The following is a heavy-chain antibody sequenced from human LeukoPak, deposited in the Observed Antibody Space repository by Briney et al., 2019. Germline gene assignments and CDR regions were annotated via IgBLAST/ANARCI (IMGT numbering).Heavy chain of an antibody. CDR2: IYYSGST. J-gene: IGHJ6*02. CDR1: GGSISSYH. Sequence: TSETLSLTCTVSGGSISSYHWSWIRQPPGKGLEWIGYIYYSGSTNYNPSLKSRVTISVDTSKNQFSLKLSSVTAADTAVYYCARDHSKIRYFKQGGYYYGMDVWGQGTTVTVSS. V-gene: IGHV4-59*01. CDR3: ARDHSKIRYFKQGGYYYGMDV. D-gene: IGHD3-9*01.